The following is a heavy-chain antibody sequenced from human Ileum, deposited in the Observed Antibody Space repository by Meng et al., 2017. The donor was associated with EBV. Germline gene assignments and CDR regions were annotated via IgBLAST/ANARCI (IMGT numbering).Heavy chain of an antibody. CDR2: TSHSGST. J-gene: IGHJ4*02. Sequence: QVQLQESGPGLVKPSEPLSLPWAVSGGSISRSDWWSWVRQPPGKGLEWIGETSHSGSTNYSPSLKSRVTISLDKSKNQLSLKLNSVTAADTAVYYCASSDYYRSDYWGQGTLVTVSS. CDR3: ASSDYYRSDY. CDR1: GGSISRSDW. V-gene: IGHV4-4*02. D-gene: IGHD3-22*01.